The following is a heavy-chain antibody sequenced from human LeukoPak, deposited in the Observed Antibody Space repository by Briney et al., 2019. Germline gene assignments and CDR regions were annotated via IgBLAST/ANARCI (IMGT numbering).Heavy chain of an antibody. Sequence: SETLSLTCAVYGGSFSGYYWSWIRQPPGKGLEWIGEINHSGGTNYNPSLKSRVTISVDTSKNQFSLKLSSVTAADTAVYYCARVGSGSWRLKTVHPPYYFDYWGQGTLVTVSS. J-gene: IGHJ4*02. V-gene: IGHV4-34*01. CDR3: ARVGSGSWRLKTVHPPYYFDY. D-gene: IGHD6-13*01. CDR2: INHSGGT. CDR1: GGSFSGYY.